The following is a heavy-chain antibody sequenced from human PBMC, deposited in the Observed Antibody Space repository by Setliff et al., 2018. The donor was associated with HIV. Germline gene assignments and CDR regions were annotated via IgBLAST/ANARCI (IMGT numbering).Heavy chain of an antibody. CDR2: ISVDGSGK. D-gene: IGHD3-10*01. CDR3: AKDKGQKYADY. J-gene: IGHJ4*02. V-gene: IGHV3-30*01. CDR1: GFTFSDSV. Sequence: GGSLRLSCTASGFTFSDSVMHWVRQPPGKGLEWVAAISVDGSGKFYADSVKGRFTISRDNSRNTLYLQMNSLRAEDTAVYYCAKDKGQKYADYWGQGTVVTVSS.